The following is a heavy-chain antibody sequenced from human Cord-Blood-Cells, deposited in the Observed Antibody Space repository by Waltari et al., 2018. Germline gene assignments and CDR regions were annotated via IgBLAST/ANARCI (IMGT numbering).Heavy chain of an antibody. CDR3: ARDTGPNAFDI. J-gene: IGHJ3*02. CDR1: GYSISSGYY. V-gene: IGHV4-38-2*02. CDR2: IYHSGST. Sequence: QVQLQESGPGLVKPSETLSLTCAVSGYSISSGYYWGWIRQPPGKGLEWIGIIYHSGSTYYNPSLKSRVTISVDTSKNQFSLKLSSVTAADTAVYYCARDTGPNAFDIWGQGTMVTVSS.